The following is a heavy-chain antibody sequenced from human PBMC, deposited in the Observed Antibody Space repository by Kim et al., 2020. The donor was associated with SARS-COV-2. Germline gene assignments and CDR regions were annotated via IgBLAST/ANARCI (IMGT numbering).Heavy chain of an antibody. Sequence: LKSRVPSSVDTSKNQFSLKLSSVTAADTAVYYCARVGGVDIVATTDAFDIWGQGTMVTVSS. V-gene: IGHV4-59*01. J-gene: IGHJ3*02. CDR3: ARVGGVDIVATTDAFDI. D-gene: IGHD5-12*01.